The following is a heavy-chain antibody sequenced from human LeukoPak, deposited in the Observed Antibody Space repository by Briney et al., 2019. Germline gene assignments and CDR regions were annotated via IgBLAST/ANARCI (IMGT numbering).Heavy chain of an antibody. V-gene: IGHV4-59*01. CDR3: ARVADGYNLLGGFDY. CDR2: IYYSGST. Sequence: SETLSLTCTVSGGSISSYYWSWIRQPPGKGLEGIGYIYYSGSTNYNPSLKSRVTISVDTSKNQFSLKLSSVTAADTAVYYCARVADGYNLLGGFDYWGQGTLVTVSS. J-gene: IGHJ4*02. D-gene: IGHD5-24*01. CDR1: GGSISSYY.